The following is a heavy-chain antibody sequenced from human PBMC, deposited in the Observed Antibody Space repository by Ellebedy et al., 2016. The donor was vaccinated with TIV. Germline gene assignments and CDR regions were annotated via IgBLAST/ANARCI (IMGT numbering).Heavy chain of an antibody. J-gene: IGHJ4*02. CDR1: GGSISSYY. CDR3: ARTSRGFGPPGY. CDR2: IYYSGTT. V-gene: IGHV4-59*01. D-gene: IGHD3-10*01. Sequence: MLSETLSLTCTVSGGSISSYYWSWIRQPPGKGLEWIGYIYYSGTTNYNPSLKSRVTISVDTSKNQFSLNLTSVTAADTAVYYCARTSRGFGPPGYWGQGTLVTVSS.